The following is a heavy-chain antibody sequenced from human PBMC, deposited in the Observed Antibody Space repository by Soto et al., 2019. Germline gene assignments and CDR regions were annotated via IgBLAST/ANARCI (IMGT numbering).Heavy chain of an antibody. Sequence: SETLSLTCTVSGGSISSYYWSWIRQPPGKGLEWIGYIYYSGSTNYNPSLKSRVTISVDTSKNQFSLKLSSVTAADTAVYYCATLARHSSSFFNWGQGTLVTVSS. CDR2: IYYSGST. CDR1: GGSISSYY. V-gene: IGHV4-59*08. J-gene: IGHJ4*02. CDR3: ATLARHSSSFFN. D-gene: IGHD6-6*01.